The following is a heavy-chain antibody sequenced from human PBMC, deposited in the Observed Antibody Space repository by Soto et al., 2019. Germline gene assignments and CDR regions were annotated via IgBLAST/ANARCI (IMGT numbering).Heavy chain of an antibody. D-gene: IGHD3-9*01. Sequence: GGSLRLSCAASGFTFSDYWMSWVRQVPGKGLEWVANIRQDGNEIYYVDSVKGRFTISRDNGRNSVYLQMNSLRAEDTAVYFCARDRAYDWSDYWGQGTLVTVSS. CDR2: IRQDGNEI. J-gene: IGHJ4*02. CDR3: ARDRAYDWSDY. CDR1: GFTFSDYW. V-gene: IGHV3-7*01.